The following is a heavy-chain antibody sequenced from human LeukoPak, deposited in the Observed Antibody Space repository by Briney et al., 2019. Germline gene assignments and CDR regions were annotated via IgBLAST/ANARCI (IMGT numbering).Heavy chain of an antibody. J-gene: IGHJ4*02. V-gene: IGHV1-2*02. CDR3: ARGLWFGELSY. CDR2: INPNSGGT. Sequence: ASVTVSCKGTGYTFTGYYMHWVRQAPGQGLEWMGWINPNSGGTNYAQKFQGRVTMTRDTSISTAYMELSRLRSDDTAVYYCARGLWFGELSYWGQGTLVTVSS. CDR1: GYTFTGYY. D-gene: IGHD3-10*01.